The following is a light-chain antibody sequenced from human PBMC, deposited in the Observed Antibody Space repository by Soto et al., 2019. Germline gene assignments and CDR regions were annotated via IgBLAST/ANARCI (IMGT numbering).Light chain of an antibody. Sequence: QSALTQPASVSGSPGQSITISCTGTSSDVGRYNLVSWYQQHPGKAPKLMIYEGSKRPSGVSNRFYGSKSGNTASLTISGLQAEDEADYYCCSYAGSSTLVVGGVTKLTVL. V-gene: IGLV2-23*01. CDR3: CSYAGSSTLV. CDR2: EGS. J-gene: IGLJ2*01. CDR1: SSDVGRYNL.